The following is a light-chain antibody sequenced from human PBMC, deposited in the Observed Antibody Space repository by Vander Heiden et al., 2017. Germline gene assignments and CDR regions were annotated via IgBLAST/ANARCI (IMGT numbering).Light chain of an antibody. V-gene: IGKV3D-15*01. CDR2: GAS. J-gene: IGKJ2*01. Sequence: EIVMTQSPATLSVSPGERATLSCSASQSVSSNLAWYQQKPGQAPRLLIYGASIRATGIPARFSGSGSGTEFTLTISSLQSEDFAVYYCQQYNNWPPYTFGQGTKLEIK. CDR1: QSVSSN. CDR3: QQYNNWPPYT.